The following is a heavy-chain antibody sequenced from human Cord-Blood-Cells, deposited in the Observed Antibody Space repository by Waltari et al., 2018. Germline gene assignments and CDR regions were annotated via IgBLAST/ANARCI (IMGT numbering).Heavy chain of an antibody. V-gene: IGHV1-2*02. CDR3: ARAPKRGYSGYFDY. D-gene: IGHD5-12*01. Sequence: QVQLVQSGAEVKKPGASVKVSCKASGYTFTGYYMHWLRQAPGQGLEWIGWINPNSGGTNYAQKFQGRVTMTRDTSISTAYMELSRLRSDDTAVYYCARAPKRGYSGYFDYWGQGTLVTVSS. CDR1: GYTFTGYY. J-gene: IGHJ4*02. CDR2: INPNSGGT.